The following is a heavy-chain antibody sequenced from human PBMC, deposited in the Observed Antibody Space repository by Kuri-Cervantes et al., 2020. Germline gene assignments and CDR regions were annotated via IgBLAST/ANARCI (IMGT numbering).Heavy chain of an antibody. Sequence: SCGISGDSVSVHNAAWNWIRQSPSRGLEWLGRTYYRSKWYNDYALSVESRITIIPDTSKSQFSLRLNSVTADDTAVYFCARAKSLSGLMDVWGKGTTVTVSS. J-gene: IGHJ6*03. CDR2: TYYRSKWYN. D-gene: IGHD5-12*01. V-gene: IGHV6-1*01. CDR3: ARAKSLSGLMDV. CDR1: GDSVSVHNAA.